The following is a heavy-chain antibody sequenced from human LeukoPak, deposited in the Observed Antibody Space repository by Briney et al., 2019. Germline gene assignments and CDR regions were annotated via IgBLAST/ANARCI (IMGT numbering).Heavy chain of an antibody. J-gene: IGHJ5*02. D-gene: IGHD2-2*02. V-gene: IGHV4-59*01. CDR1: GGSISSYY. CDR2: IYYSGST. Sequence: SETLSLTCTVSGGSISSYYWSWIRQPPGKGLEWIGYIYYSGSTNYNPSLKSRVTISVDTSKNQFSLKLSSVTAADTAVYYCARDCSSTSCYKSAGFDPWGQGTLVTVSS. CDR3: ARDCSSTSCYKSAGFDP.